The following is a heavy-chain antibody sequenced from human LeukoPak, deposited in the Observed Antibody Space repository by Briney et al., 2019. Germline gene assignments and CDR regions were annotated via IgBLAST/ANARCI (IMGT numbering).Heavy chain of an antibody. CDR1: GSRFSNDG. V-gene: IGHV3-33*01. CDR2: IWSDSGNI. Sequence: GGSLRLSCTASGSRFSNDGMQWVRQAPGKGLEWVAAIWSDSGNIYSADSVRGRFTISRDNSKNTLYLQMRSLRVEDTAVYYCARTAMVDFDYWGQGTLVTVSS. CDR3: ARTAMVDFDY. J-gene: IGHJ4*02. D-gene: IGHD5-18*01.